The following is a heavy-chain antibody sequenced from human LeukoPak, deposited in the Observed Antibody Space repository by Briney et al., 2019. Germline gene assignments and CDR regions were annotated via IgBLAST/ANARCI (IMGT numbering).Heavy chain of an antibody. CDR1: GFTFSTYW. J-gene: IGHJ4*02. D-gene: IGHD4-17*01. V-gene: IGHV3-21*01. Sequence: GGSLRLSCVASGFTFSTYWMNWVRQAPGKGLEWVSSISSSISYIYYADSVKGRFTNSRDNANNSLYLQMNSLRAEDTAVYYCASAPTGTYYFDYWGQGTLVTASS. CDR3: ASAPTGTYYFDY. CDR2: ISSSISYI.